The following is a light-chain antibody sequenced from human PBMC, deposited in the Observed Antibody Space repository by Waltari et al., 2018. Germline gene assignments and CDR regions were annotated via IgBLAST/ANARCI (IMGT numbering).Light chain of an antibody. Sequence: QSALTQPASVSGSPGQSITISCTGTNRDVGSYDYVSWYQHYPGKAPKLLIYEVNNVPSGVSSLFSGSKSGTTASLTISGLQADDEADYYCSSYRSTSTLYVFGTGTKVTVL. V-gene: IGLV2-14*01. J-gene: IGLJ1*01. CDR2: EVN. CDR1: NRDVGSYDY. CDR3: SSYRSTSTLYV.